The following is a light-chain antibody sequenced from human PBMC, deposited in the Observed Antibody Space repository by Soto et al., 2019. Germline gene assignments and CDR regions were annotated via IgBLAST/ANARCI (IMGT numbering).Light chain of an antibody. CDR3: QQSYSTPSIT. Sequence: DIQMTESPAVVSTSGXGRVRITCXXSQSISSYLNWYQQKPGKAPKLLIYAASSLQSGVPSRFSGSGSGTDFTLTISSLQPEDFATYYCQQSYSTPSITFGQGTRLENK. V-gene: IGKV1-39*01. J-gene: IGKJ5*01. CDR1: QSISSY. CDR2: AAS.